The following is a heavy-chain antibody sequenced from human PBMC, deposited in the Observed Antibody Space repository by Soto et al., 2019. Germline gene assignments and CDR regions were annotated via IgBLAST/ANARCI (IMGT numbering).Heavy chain of an antibody. CDR2: IYSSSGT. CDR3: AYSSTPFDY. Sequence: PGGSLRLSCAASGFTVSSNYMSWVRQAPGKGLEWVSIIYSSSGTYYADSVKGRFTISRDNSKNTLYLQMNSLRAEDTAVYYCAYSSTPFDYWGQGTLVTVSS. CDR1: GFTVSSNY. D-gene: IGHD6-13*01. V-gene: IGHV3-66*01. J-gene: IGHJ4*02.